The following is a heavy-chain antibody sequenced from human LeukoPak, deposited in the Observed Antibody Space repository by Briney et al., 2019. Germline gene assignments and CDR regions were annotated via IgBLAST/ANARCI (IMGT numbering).Heavy chain of an antibody. CDR3: ARVSGYDWESFYDY. CDR2: IYYSGST. Sequence: SETLSLTCTVSAGSISSYYWSWIRQPPGKGLEWTGYIYYSGSTNYNPSLKSRVTISVDTSKNQFSLKLNSVTAADTAVYYCARVSGYDWESFYDYWGQGTLVTVSS. CDR1: AGSISSYY. J-gene: IGHJ4*02. V-gene: IGHV4-59*01. D-gene: IGHD5-12*01.